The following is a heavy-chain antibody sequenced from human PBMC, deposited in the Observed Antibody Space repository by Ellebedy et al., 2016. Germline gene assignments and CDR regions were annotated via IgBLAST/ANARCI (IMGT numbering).Heavy chain of an antibody. J-gene: IGHJ6*02. D-gene: IGHD6-6*01. CDR3: ARVYRSSSGYGMDV. Sequence: GESLKISCAASGFTFNTYWMTWVRQAPGKGLEWVANIKQDGSDYHYVDSVKGRFTISRDNAQNSLYLQMNSLRAEDTAVYYCARVYRSSSGYGMDVWGQGTTVTVSS. CDR2: IKQDGSDY. V-gene: IGHV3-7*03. CDR1: GFTFNTYW.